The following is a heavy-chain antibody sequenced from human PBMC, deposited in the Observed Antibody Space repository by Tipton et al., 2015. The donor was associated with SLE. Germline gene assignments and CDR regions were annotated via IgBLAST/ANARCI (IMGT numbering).Heavy chain of an antibody. CDR1: GFTFGSYW. D-gene: IGHD1-1*01. Sequence: SLRLSCAASGFTFGSYWMHWVRQAPGKGLVWVSRINSDGSSTSYADSVKGRFTISRDNAKNTLYLQMNSLRAEDTAVYYCARPNGTPAFDIWGQGTMVTVSS. CDR3: ARPNGTPAFDI. V-gene: IGHV3-74*01. J-gene: IGHJ3*02. CDR2: INSDGSST.